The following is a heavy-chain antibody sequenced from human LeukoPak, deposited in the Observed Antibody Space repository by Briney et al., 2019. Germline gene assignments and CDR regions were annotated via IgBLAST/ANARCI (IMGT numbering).Heavy chain of an antibody. CDR3: ARGRTIFGGFDY. V-gene: IGHV1-18*01. CDR1: GYIFNTYG. D-gene: IGHD3-3*01. Sequence: GASVKVSCKASGYIFNTYGISWVRRAPGQGLEWMGWISVDNGDTKYAQKFQGRVTMTTDTSTRTADMELRSLRSDDTAVYYCARGRTIFGGFDYWGQGTLVTVSS. J-gene: IGHJ4*02. CDR2: ISVDNGDT.